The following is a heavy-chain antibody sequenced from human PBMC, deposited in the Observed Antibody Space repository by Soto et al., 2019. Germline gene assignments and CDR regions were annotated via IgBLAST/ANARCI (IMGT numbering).Heavy chain of an antibody. CDR3: ARGGYSYGNYYYYYGMDV. D-gene: IGHD5-18*01. Sequence: GSMRLSCAASGFTFSSYSMNWVRQAPGKGLEWVSSISSSSSYIYYADSVKGRFTISRDNAKNSLYLQMNSLRAEDTAVYYCARGGYSYGNYYYYYGMDVWGQGTTVTVSS. J-gene: IGHJ6*02. CDR2: ISSSSSYI. V-gene: IGHV3-21*01. CDR1: GFTFSSYS.